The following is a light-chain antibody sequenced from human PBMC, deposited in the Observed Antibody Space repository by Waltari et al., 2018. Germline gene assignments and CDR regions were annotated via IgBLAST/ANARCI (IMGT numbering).Light chain of an antibody. CDR3: SSYTSRKTRV. CDR1: SNAVGGYDY. V-gene: IGLV2-14*03. CDR2: EVT. J-gene: IGLJ1*01. Sequence: QSALTQPASVSGSPGQSITISCTGTSNAVGGYDYVSWYQQYPDNAPKFILYEVTDLPWGCSSRFSGSKSGTTAYLTISGRQPEDDADYYCSSYTSRKTRVFGGGTRVTVL.